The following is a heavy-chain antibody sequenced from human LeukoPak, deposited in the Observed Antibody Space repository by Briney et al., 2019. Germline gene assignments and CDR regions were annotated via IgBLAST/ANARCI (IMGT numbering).Heavy chain of an antibody. J-gene: IGHJ4*02. Sequence: SVKVSCKASGFTFSRSTMQWVRQARGQRLEWIGWIVVGSGNTNYAQRFQDRVTITRDMSTSTAYMELSSLRSEDTAPYYCAVDRDCTSTSCYPYNFDSWGQGTLVTVSS. D-gene: IGHD2-2*01. CDR2: IVVGSGNT. V-gene: IGHV1-58*02. CDR1: GFTFSRST. CDR3: AVDRDCTSTSCYPYNFDS.